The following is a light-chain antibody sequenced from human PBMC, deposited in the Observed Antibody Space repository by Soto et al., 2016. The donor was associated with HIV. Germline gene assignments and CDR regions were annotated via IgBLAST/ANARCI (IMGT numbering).Light chain of an antibody. CDR1: QSISNW. V-gene: IGKV1-5*03. CDR3: QQYNTYPWT. Sequence: DIQMTQSPSTLSASVGDRVTITCRASQSISNWLAWYQQKPGKAPKLLIYKASSLESGVPSRFSGSGSGTEFTLTITTLQPDDVATYYCQQYNTYPWTFGQGTKVE. CDR2: KAS. J-gene: IGKJ1*01.